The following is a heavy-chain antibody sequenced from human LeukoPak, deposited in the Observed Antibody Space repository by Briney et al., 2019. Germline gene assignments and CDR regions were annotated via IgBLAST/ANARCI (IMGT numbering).Heavy chain of an antibody. J-gene: IGHJ4*02. CDR2: IIASSGST. Sequence: PGGSLRLSCAPSGFSLSNYAMSWVHQAPGKGLEWVSLIIASSGSTVYADSVKGRFTISRDNSKNTLYLQMNSLRAEDTAVYYCAKGAYDYVEIGYFDHWGQGTLVTVSS. CDR3: AKGAYDYVEIGYFDH. D-gene: IGHD5-12*01. CDR1: GFSLSNYA. V-gene: IGHV3-23*01.